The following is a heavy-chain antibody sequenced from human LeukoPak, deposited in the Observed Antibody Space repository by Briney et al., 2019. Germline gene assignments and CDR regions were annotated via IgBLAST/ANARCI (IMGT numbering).Heavy chain of an antibody. Sequence: SETLSLTCAVYGGSFSGYFWSWIRQPPGKGLEWIGEINHSGSTNYNPSLKSRVTISVDTSKNQFSLKLSSVTAADTAVYYCARDGPFYCSSTSCRSDAFDIWGQGTMVTVSS. V-gene: IGHV4-34*01. CDR3: ARDGPFYCSSTSCRSDAFDI. J-gene: IGHJ3*02. CDR1: GGSFSGYF. D-gene: IGHD2-2*01. CDR2: INHSGST.